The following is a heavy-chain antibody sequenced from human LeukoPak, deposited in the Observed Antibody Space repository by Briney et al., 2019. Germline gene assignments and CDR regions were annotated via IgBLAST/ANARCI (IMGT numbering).Heavy chain of an antibody. J-gene: IGHJ4*02. CDR1: GGTFSNYA. CDR2: IIPIFGTA. Sequence: ASVKVSCKASGGTFSNYAISWVRQAPGQGLERMGGIIPIFGTANYAQKFQGRVTITADESTSTAYMELSSLRSEDTAVYYCARGEIRQWLVPYYFDYWGQGTLVTVSS. D-gene: IGHD6-19*01. V-gene: IGHV1-69*13. CDR3: ARGEIRQWLVPYYFDY.